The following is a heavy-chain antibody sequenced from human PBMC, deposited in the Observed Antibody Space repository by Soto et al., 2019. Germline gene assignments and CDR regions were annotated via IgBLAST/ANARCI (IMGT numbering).Heavy chain of an antibody. J-gene: IGHJ4*02. CDR3: ARDGLSPAVGTWV. Sequence: EVQLVESGGGLIQPGGSLRLSCAASGFTVSSNYMSWVRQAPGKGLEWGSVIYSGGSTYYADSVKGRFTISRDNSKNTLYLKMNTLRAEDRAVYYCARDGLSPAVGTWVWGQGTPVTVSS. V-gene: IGHV3-53*01. CDR2: IYSGGST. CDR1: GFTVSSNY. D-gene: IGHD1-26*01.